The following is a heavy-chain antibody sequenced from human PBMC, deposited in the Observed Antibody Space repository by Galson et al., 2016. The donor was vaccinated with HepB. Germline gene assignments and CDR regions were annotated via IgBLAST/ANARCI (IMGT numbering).Heavy chain of an antibody. D-gene: IGHD3-10*01. CDR3: AKDSGGSVSYYDGWFDS. Sequence: SLRLSCAASGFIFDEYNMHWVRQVPGRGLEWVSLITWDGKTIGYEDSVKGRFTISRDNSKNSLYLEMNSLRIEDTALYYCAKDSGGSVSYYDGWFDSWGQGTLVTVSS. CDR1: GFIFDEYN. V-gene: IGHV3-43*01. CDR2: ITWDGKTI. J-gene: IGHJ5*01.